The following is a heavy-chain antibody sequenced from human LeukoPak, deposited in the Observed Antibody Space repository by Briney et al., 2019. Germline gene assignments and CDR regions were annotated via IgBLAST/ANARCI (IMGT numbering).Heavy chain of an antibody. V-gene: IGHV4-34*01. CDR1: AESFSAYF. Sequence: SETLSLTCSVHAESFSAYFWSWIRQVPGRGLEWIGEIDHRGISNYNPSLKSRATILVDTSNNRFSLSLASVTAADTASYYCASRSLTLAAARCFDDWGQGTVVTVSS. CDR3: ASRSLTLAAARCFDD. CDR2: IDHRGIS. D-gene: IGHD2-15*01. J-gene: IGHJ4*03.